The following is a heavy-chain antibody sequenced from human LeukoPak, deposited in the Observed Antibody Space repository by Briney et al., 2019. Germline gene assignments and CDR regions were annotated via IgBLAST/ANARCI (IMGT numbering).Heavy chain of an antibody. CDR2: ILTSGSA. D-gene: IGHD1-26*01. CDR1: GGSISSYY. Sequence: PETLSLTCVVSGGSISSYYWSWVRQHAGEGLEWVGRILTSGSANDNGSLKSRVSMSVDTSKKQLSMKLSSVTAADTAVFYCARENSESYREFDYWGQGTLVTVSS. V-gene: IGHV4-4*07. CDR3: ARENSESYREFDY. J-gene: IGHJ4*02.